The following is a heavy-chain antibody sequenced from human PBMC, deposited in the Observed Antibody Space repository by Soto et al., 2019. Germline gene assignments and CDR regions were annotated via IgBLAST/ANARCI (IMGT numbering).Heavy chain of an antibody. V-gene: IGHV4-34*01. CDR3: ARKITIFGEVISGRFDP. J-gene: IGHJ5*02. CDR1: GGSFSGYY. D-gene: IGHD3-3*01. Sequence: QVQLQQWGAGLLKPSETLSLTCAVYGGSFSGYYWSWFGQPPGKGLEWIGEINHSGGTNYNPSLKRRVTISVDTSKNQSSLKLSSVTAADTAVYYCARKITIFGEVISGRFDPWGQGTLVTVSS. CDR2: INHSGGT.